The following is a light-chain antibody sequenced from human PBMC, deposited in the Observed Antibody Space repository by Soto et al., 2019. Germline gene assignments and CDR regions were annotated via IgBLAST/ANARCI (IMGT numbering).Light chain of an antibody. Sequence: QSVLTQPPSASGTPGQRVTISCSGSSSNIGSNYVYWYQQLPGTAPKLLIYKNSQRPSGVPDRFSGSKSGTSASVAISGLRSEDEADYYCAAWDDSLSGWVFGGGTKLTVL. CDR3: AAWDDSLSGWV. V-gene: IGLV1-47*01. J-gene: IGLJ3*02. CDR1: SSNIGSNY. CDR2: KNS.